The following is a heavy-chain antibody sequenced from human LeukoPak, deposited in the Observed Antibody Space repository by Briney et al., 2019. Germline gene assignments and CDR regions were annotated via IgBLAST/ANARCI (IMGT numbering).Heavy chain of an antibody. CDR1: DDTFSNYD. CDR3: ARTQWLEDAFDF. CDR2: ISTYNGNT. J-gene: IGHJ3*01. Sequence: ASVKVSCKASDDTFSNYDISWVRQAPGQGLEWMGWISTYNGNTHYAQKFQGRVTMATDTSTNIVYLELRDLRSDDTAVYYCARTQWLEDAFDFWGQGTVVTVSS. V-gene: IGHV1-18*01. D-gene: IGHD6-19*01.